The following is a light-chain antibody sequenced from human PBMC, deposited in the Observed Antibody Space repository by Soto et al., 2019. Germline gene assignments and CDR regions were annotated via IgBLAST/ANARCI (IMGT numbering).Light chain of an antibody. Sequence: QSALTQSPSASGSPGQSVTISCTGTSSDVGGYNYVSWYQHHPGKAPKLMIYEVSKRPSGVPDRFSGSKSGNTASLTASGLQAEDEADYYCSSYTGSNNFVVFGGGTKLTVL. CDR2: EVS. J-gene: IGLJ2*01. CDR1: SSDVGGYNY. CDR3: SSYTGSNNFVV. V-gene: IGLV2-8*01.